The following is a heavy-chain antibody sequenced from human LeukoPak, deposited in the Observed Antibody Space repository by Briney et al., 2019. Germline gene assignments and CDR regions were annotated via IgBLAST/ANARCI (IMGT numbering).Heavy chain of an antibody. D-gene: IGHD5-18*01. CDR2: IIPIFGTA. CDR3: GGGRGYSKIDY. CDR1: GGTFSSYA. V-gene: IGHV1-69*05. Sequence: SVKVSCKASGGTFSSYAISWVRQAPGQGLEWMGGIIPIFGTANYAQKFQGRVTITTDESTNTAYMELSSLRSEDTAVYYWGGGRGYSKIDYWGQGTLVTVSS. J-gene: IGHJ4*02.